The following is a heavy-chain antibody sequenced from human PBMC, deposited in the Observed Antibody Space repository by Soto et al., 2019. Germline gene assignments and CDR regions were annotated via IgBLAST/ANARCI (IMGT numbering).Heavy chain of an antibody. CDR2: ISGSGGST. D-gene: IGHD3-9*01. CDR1: GFTFSSYA. CDR3: AKRTQYFVNAYYMDV. J-gene: IGHJ6*03. Sequence: PGGSLRLSCAASGFTFSSYAMSWVRQAPGKGLEWVSAISGSGGSTYYADSVKGRFTISRDNSKNSLYLQMNSLRAEDTAVYYCAKRTQYFVNAYYMDVWGKGTTVTVSS. V-gene: IGHV3-23*01.